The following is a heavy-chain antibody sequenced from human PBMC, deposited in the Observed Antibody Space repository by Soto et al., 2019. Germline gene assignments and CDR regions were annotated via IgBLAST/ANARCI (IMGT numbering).Heavy chain of an antibody. CDR2: INYIGSI. J-gene: IGHJ5*02. CDR1: GDFISSSHW. Sequence: SETLSLTCRVSGDFISSSHWWGWIRQPPGKGLEWIGYINYIGSIYHDPSLKSRVTISLDTSKNQFSLKLSSVTAADTAVYYCARSVFPWGQGTLVT. CDR3: ARSVFP. V-gene: IGHV4-28*05.